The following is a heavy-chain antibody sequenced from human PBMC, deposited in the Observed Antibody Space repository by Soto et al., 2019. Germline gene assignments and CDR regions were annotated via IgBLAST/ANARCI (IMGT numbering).Heavy chain of an antibody. CDR1: GYTLTELW. Sequence: VSEKVSCKVSGYTLTELWIHLVRQPPGKGIEWMGGFDPENSETIYAQKFQRRIIMTDDTSTESAFMVLSRLRSEATAVYYSATARGLVIVYFDYWGQGTLVTVSS. D-gene: IGHD1-26*01. CDR3: ATARGLVIVYFDY. J-gene: IGHJ4*02. CDR2: FDPENSET. V-gene: IGHV1-24*01.